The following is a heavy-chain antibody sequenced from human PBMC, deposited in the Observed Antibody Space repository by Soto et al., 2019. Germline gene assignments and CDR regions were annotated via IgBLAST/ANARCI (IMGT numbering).Heavy chain of an antibody. Sequence: GGSLRLSCAASGCTFSSYGMHWVRQAPGKGLEWVAVIWYDGSNKYYADSVKGRFTISRDNSKNTLYLQMNSLRAEDTAVYYCARNLGGNLVDYWGQGTLVTVSS. V-gene: IGHV3-33*01. CDR3: ARNLGGNLVDY. CDR2: IWYDGSNK. D-gene: IGHD2-15*01. J-gene: IGHJ4*02. CDR1: GCTFSSYG.